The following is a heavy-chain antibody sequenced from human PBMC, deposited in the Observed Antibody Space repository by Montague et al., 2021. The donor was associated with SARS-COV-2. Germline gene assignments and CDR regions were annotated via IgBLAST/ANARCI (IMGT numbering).Heavy chain of an antibody. CDR3: ARAQNTCFIASCVNYFDS. J-gene: IGHJ4*02. V-gene: IGHV4-59*01. Sequence: SETLSLTCGVSGGSIAGYYWSWIRQPPGKGLEWIGYVYYTGSTKYNPSLKTRVTLSLDTPKNHFSLKLASVTAADTAVYYCARAQNTCFIASCVNYFDSWGLGALVTVSS. D-gene: IGHD2-2*01. CDR1: GGSIAGYY. CDR2: VYYTGST.